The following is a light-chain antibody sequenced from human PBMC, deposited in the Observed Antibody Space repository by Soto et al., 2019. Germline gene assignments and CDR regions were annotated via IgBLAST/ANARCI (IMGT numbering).Light chain of an antibody. V-gene: IGKV3-15*01. CDR3: QQRNSYPIT. J-gene: IGKJ5*01. CDR2: GAS. CDR1: HSVSSH. Sequence: EIVLTQSPATLSVSPGERAVLSCRASHSVSSHLAWYQQKPGQAPRLLIYGASTTATGIPARFSGSGSGTEFTLTISSLQSEDFATYYCQQRNSYPITFGQGTRLEIK.